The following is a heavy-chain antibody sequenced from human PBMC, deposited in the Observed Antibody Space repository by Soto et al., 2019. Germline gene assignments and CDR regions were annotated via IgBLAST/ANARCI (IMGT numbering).Heavy chain of an antibody. CDR2: ISAYNGNT. CDR3: ARGIYCSSTSCYVSDY. D-gene: IGHD2-2*01. CDR1: GYTFTSYG. Sequence: ASVKVSCKASGYTFTSYGISWVRQAPGQGLEWMGWISAYNGNTNYAQKLQGRVTMTTDTSTSTAYMELRSLRSDDTAVYYCARGIYCSSTSCYVSDYWGQGTLVTVSS. V-gene: IGHV1-18*01. J-gene: IGHJ4*02.